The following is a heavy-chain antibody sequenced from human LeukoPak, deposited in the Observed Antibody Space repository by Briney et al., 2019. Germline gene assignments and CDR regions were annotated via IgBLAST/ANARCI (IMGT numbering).Heavy chain of an antibody. Sequence: PGGSLRLSCAASGFTFDDYAMHWVRQAPGKGLEWVSSISSSSSYIYYADSVKGRFTISRDNAKNSLYLQMNSLRAEDTAVYYCARDRAYGDSDAFDIWGQGTMVTVSS. D-gene: IGHD3-10*01. CDR2: ISSSSSYI. V-gene: IGHV3-21*01. CDR3: ARDRAYGDSDAFDI. J-gene: IGHJ3*02. CDR1: GFTFDDYA.